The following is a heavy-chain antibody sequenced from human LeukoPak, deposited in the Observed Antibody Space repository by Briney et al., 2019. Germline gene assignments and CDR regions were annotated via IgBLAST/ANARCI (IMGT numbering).Heavy chain of an antibody. J-gene: IGHJ3*02. D-gene: IGHD3-22*01. Sequence: GGSLRLSCAASGFTFSSYWMHWVRQAPGKGLVWVSRINSDGSSTSYADSVKGRFTISRDNAKNTLYLQMNSLRAEDTAVYYCARVPSDPNTYYYDSSGYAHDAFDIWGQGTMVTVSS. CDR3: ARVPSDPNTYYYDSSGYAHDAFDI. CDR2: INSDGSST. CDR1: GFTFSSYW. V-gene: IGHV3-74*01.